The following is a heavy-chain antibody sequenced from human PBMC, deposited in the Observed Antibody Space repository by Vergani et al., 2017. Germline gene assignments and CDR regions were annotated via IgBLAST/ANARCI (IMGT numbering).Heavy chain of an antibody. Sequence: QVHLVESGGGVVQPGGSLRLSCVASGFTSSDFGMNWVRQAPGKGLEWVALIAYDGPQKYYADSVKGRFTISRDNSKSTLYLQMNSLRTEDTAVYYCATKSCGTPGCQIGYFREWGQGTLVTVSS. CDR2: IAYDGPQK. CDR1: GFTSSDFG. J-gene: IGHJ1*01. CDR3: ATKSCGTPGCQIGYFRE. D-gene: IGHD1-1*01. V-gene: IGHV3-30*03.